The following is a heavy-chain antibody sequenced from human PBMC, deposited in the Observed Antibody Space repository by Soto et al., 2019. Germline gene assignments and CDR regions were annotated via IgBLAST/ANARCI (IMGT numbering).Heavy chain of an antibody. V-gene: IGHV3-33*01. J-gene: IGHJ4*02. D-gene: IGHD1-26*01. CDR2: IRYDGSNI. CDR1: GFSFSRRV. Sequence: GGSLSLSCAASGFSFSRRVIHWVRQAPGKGLEWVAVIRYDGSNIYYADVVKGRFTISRDNSKDTLYLQMNSLRADDTAVYYCARDGVGHTTFFGYFDYRGQRTLDTVSS. CDR3: ARDGVGHTTFFGYFDY.